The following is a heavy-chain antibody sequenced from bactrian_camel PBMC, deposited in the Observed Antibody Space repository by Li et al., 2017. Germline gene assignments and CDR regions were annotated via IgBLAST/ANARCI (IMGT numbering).Heavy chain of an antibody. Sequence: QVQLVESGGGLVQPGGSLSLSCVVPGYAYSDGYCLGWFRQAPGKEREGVAQMYSGESSTYYADSVKGRFKVSRDNARNTVDLQMNSLNSEDTAMYYCLVGFDYWGQGTQVTVS. J-gene: IGHJ4*01. CDR2: MYSGESST. D-gene: IGHD2*01. CDR1: GYAYSDGYC. V-gene: IGHV3S1*01. CDR3: LVGFDY.